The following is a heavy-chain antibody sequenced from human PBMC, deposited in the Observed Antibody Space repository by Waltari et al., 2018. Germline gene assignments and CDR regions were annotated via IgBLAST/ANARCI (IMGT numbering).Heavy chain of an antibody. CDR1: GFMFSIYP. D-gene: IGHD3-10*01. CDR2: ITADGRSR. V-gene: IGHV3-23*01. Sequence: EGQLLESGGGLVQTGGSLRLSCAASGFMFSIYPMTWVRQASGKGLGWVSTITADGRSRNYADSVKGRFTISRDNSKNILDLQMNTLRAEDTAVYFCAKADFGNPYWFFDLWGRGTLLTVSS. CDR3: AKADFGNPYWFFDL. J-gene: IGHJ2*01.